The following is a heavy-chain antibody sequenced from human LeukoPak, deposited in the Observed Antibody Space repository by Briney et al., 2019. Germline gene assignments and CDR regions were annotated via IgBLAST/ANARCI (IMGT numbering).Heavy chain of an antibody. CDR2: ISYDGSNK. CDR1: GFTFSSYG. Sequence: GGSLRLSCAASGFTFSSYGMHWVRQAPGKGLEWVAVISYDGSNKYYADSVKGRFTISRDNSKNTLYLQMNSLRAEDTAVYYCAKDLALLAAFYTAMGPDCWGQGTLVTVSS. CDR3: AKDLALLAAFYTAMGPDC. J-gene: IGHJ4*02. D-gene: IGHD5-18*01. V-gene: IGHV3-30*18.